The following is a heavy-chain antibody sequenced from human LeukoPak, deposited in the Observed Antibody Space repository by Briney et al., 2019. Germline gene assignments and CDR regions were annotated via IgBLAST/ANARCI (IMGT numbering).Heavy chain of an antibody. D-gene: IGHD6-13*01. CDR3: ARDGYSSSWSNYYYYMDV. J-gene: IGHJ6*03. V-gene: IGHV4-4*07. CDR2: IYTSGST. CDR1: GGSISSYY. Sequence: SETLSLTCTVSGGSISSYYWSWIRQPAGKGLEWIGRIYTSGSTNYNPSLKSRVTMSVDTSKNQFSLKLSSVTAADTAVYYCARDGYSSSWSNYYYYMDVWGKGTTVTVSS.